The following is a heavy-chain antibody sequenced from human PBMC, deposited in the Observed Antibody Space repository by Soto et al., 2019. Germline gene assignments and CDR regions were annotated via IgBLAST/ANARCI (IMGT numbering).Heavy chain of an antibody. CDR1: GYTFTSYH. D-gene: IGHD5-12*01. V-gene: IGHV1-18*01. CDR2: ISAYNGNT. J-gene: IGHJ1*01. CDR3: GLPGPPGNL. Sequence: QVQLVQSGAEVKKPGASVKVSCKASGYTFTSYHISWVRQAPGQGLEWMGWISAYNGNTNYAQKLQGRVTMTTDTPRGPANVGRRTRGSDDPGGYYRGLPGPPGNLWGQGALIPVSS.